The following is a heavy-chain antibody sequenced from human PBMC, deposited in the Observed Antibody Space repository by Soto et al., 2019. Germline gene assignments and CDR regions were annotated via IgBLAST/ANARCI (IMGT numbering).Heavy chain of an antibody. D-gene: IGHD2-15*01. Sequence: PSETLSLTCAVYGGSFSGYYWSWIRQPPGKGLEWIGEINHSGSTNYNPSLKSRATISVDTSKNQFSLKLSSVTAADTAVYYCASRPLGYCSGGSCYFFDYWGQGTLVTVSS. J-gene: IGHJ4*02. CDR3: ASRPLGYCSGGSCYFFDY. CDR2: INHSGST. CDR1: GGSFSGYY. V-gene: IGHV4-34*01.